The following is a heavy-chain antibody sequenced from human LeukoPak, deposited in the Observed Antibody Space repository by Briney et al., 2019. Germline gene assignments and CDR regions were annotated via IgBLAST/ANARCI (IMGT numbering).Heavy chain of an antibody. V-gene: IGHV1-2*04. J-gene: IGHJ4*02. Sequence: ASVKVSCKASGYTFTGYYMHWVRQALGQGLEWMGRINPNSGGTNYAQKFQGWVTMTRDTSISTAYMELSRLRSEDTAVYYCARGGSVDTAMVTHFDYWGQGTLVTVSS. CDR1: GYTFTGYY. CDR3: ARGGSVDTAMVTHFDY. CDR2: INPNSGGT. D-gene: IGHD5-18*01.